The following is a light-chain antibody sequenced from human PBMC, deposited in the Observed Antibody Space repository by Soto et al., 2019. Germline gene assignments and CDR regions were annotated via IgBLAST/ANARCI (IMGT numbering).Light chain of an antibody. CDR1: QSISSN. CDR2: AAS. J-gene: IGKJ4*01. V-gene: IGKV1-39*01. Sequence: DIQMTQSPSSLSASVGDRVTLTCRASQSISSNLYWYQQKPGKAPKLLLYAASSLQSGVPSRISGGRSGTDFTLTISSLQPEDFATYSCQQSYSTPLTFGGGTKV. CDR3: QQSYSTPLT.